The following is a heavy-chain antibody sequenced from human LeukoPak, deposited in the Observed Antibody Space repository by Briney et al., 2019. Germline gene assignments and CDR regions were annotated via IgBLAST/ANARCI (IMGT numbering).Heavy chain of an antibody. CDR2: INDDASIR. CDR1: GFTISGFW. D-gene: IGHD2-21*02. CDR3: VRGDFNLDY. V-gene: IGHV3-74*01. Sequence: GGSLRLSCTASGFTISGFWMHWVRQAPGNGLVWVSRINDDASIRDYAQSAKGQFTISRDKAKNKLYLQIDSLRADDTAVYYCVRGDFNLDYWGQGTLVTVSS. J-gene: IGHJ4*02.